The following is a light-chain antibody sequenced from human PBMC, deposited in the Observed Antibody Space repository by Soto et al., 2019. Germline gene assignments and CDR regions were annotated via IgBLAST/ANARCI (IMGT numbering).Light chain of an antibody. CDR3: TSYTSSSTYV. J-gene: IGLJ1*01. CDR2: DVT. Sequence: SGLTQPASVSWSPGQSITISCTGTSRYVGGYNYVFWYQHPPGKAPKLMIYDVTNRPSGVSNRFSGSKSGNTASLTISGLQAEDEADYYCTSYTSSSTYVFGTGTKVTVL. CDR1: SRYVGGYNY. V-gene: IGLV2-14*03.